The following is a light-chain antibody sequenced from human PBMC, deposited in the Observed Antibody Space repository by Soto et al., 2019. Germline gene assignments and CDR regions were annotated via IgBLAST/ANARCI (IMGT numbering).Light chain of an antibody. J-gene: IGKJ2*01. CDR3: QHSGGSLMYT. CDR2: GAS. CDR1: QSVSNNY. V-gene: IGKV3-20*01. Sequence: ESVLTQSPGTLSLSPGERATLSCRASQSVSNNYLAWYQQKPGQAPRLLIYGASNWATGIPDRFSGSGSGTDFPLTLSRLEPEDSAVYSCQHSGGSLMYTFGQGTKLPIK.